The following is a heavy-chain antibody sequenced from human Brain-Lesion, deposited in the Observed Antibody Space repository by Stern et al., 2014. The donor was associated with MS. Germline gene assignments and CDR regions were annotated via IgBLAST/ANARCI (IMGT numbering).Heavy chain of an antibody. CDR3: VRETGGYTYGDTDFFDF. D-gene: IGHD5-18*01. Sequence: QVQLQESGPGLVKPSQTLSLTCSVSGGSISSGSYYWNWIRQPAGKGLEWIGRIYASGGTHYSPSLKSRVFISGDTSKNQFSLKLSSVTAADAAMYYCVRETGGYTYGDTDFFDFWGQGTLVTVSS. J-gene: IGHJ4*02. V-gene: IGHV4-61*02. CDR1: GGSISSGSYY. CDR2: IYASGGT.